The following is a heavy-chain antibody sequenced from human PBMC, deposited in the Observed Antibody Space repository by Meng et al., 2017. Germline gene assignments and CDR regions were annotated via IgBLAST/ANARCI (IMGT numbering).Heavy chain of an antibody. Sequence: QGQVVQAGAEVKKPGYSGKVSCKGSGGTFSSYAISWVRQAPGQGLEWMGGIIPIFGTANYAQKFQGRVTITTDESTSTAYMELSSLRSEDTAVYYCARGVNYGDDVYWGQGTLVTVSS. CDR1: GGTFSSYA. V-gene: IGHV1-69*05. CDR2: IIPIFGTA. CDR3: ARGVNYGDDVY. J-gene: IGHJ4*02. D-gene: IGHD4-17*01.